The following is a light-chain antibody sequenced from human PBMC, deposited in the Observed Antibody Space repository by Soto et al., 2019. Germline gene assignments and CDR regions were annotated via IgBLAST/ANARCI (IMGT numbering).Light chain of an antibody. CDR2: GAS. J-gene: IGKJ1*01. CDR1: QSVSNNY. Sequence: ENVLTQSPGTLSLSLGERASLSCRASQSVSNNYLAWYQQKRGQGPRLLVYGASSRATGIPDRFSGGGSGTDFTLTISRLEPEDFAVYYCQQYGSSPVTFGQGTKVDIK. V-gene: IGKV3-20*01. CDR3: QQYGSSPVT.